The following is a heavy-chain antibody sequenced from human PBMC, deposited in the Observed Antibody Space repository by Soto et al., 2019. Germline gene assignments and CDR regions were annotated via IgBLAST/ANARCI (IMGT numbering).Heavy chain of an antibody. CDR3: ARGRGWYDY. J-gene: IGHJ4*02. Sequence: QVQLVQSGAEVKKPGASVKVSCKASGYIFNRYVMHWVRQAPGQWPEWMGWIDAGNGKTKYSEKFQGRVTITRDTSASTAYMELTTLRSEDTAVYYCARGRGWYDYWGQGTQVIVSS. V-gene: IGHV1-3*01. D-gene: IGHD6-19*01. CDR1: GYIFNRYV. CDR2: IDAGNGKT.